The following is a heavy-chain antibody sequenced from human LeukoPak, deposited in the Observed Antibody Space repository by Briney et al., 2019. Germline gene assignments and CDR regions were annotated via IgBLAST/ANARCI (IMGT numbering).Heavy chain of an antibody. CDR1: GYTFTGHA. D-gene: IGHD3-3*01. CDR2: INTKTGNP. Sequence: ASAKVSCKASGYTFTGHAMNWVRQAPGQGPEWMGYINTKTGNPTYAQGFTGRFAISLDTSVSTAYLRISSLKPEDTGVYYCASLSYYDFWSGSPDYFDYWGQGTLVTVSS. J-gene: IGHJ4*02. V-gene: IGHV7-4-1*02. CDR3: ASLSYYDFWSGSPDYFDY.